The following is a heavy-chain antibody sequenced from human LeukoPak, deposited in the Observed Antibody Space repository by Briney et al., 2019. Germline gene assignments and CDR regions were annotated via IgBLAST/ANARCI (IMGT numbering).Heavy chain of an antibody. D-gene: IGHD2-2*03. CDR2: IWYDGSNK. J-gene: IGHJ3*02. V-gene: IGHV3-33*06. Sequence: GESLKISCAASGFTFSSYGMHWVRQAPGKGLEWVAVIWYDGSNKYYADSVKGRFTISRDNSKNTLYLQMNSLRAEDTAVYFCAKDLIGYCSSTSCDDAFDIWGRGTMVTVSS. CDR1: GFTFSSYG. CDR3: AKDLIGYCSSTSCDDAFDI.